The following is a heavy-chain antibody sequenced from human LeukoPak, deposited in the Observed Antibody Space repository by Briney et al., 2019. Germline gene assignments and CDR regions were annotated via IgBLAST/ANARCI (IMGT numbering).Heavy chain of an antibody. D-gene: IGHD3-22*01. Sequence: GGSLRLTCAASGFTFSSYAMSWVRQAPGKALEWVSAISGSGGSTYYADSVKGRFTISRDNSKNTLYLQMNSLRAEDTAVYYCARASNYDSSGYYYPLFDYWGQGTLVTVSS. J-gene: IGHJ4*02. CDR1: GFTFSSYA. V-gene: IGHV3-23*01. CDR2: ISGSGGST. CDR3: ARASNYDSSGYYYPLFDY.